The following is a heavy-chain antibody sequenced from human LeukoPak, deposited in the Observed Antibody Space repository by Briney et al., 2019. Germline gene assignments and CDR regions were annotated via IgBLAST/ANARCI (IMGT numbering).Heavy chain of an antibody. V-gene: IGHV1-8*03. CDR3: ARDRDDSSGYYYLTDY. CDR1: GYTFTNYD. J-gene: IGHJ4*02. Sequence: ASVKVSCKTSGYTFTNYDINWVRQATGQGLEWMGWMNPNSGNTGYAQKFQGRVTITRDTSISTAYMELSSLRSEDTAVYYCARDRDDSSGYYYLTDYWGQGTLVTVSS. CDR2: MNPNSGNT. D-gene: IGHD3-22*01.